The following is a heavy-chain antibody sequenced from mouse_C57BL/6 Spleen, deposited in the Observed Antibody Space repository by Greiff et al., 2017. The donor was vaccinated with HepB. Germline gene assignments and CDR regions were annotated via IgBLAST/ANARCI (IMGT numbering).Heavy chain of an antibody. J-gene: IGHJ4*01. V-gene: IGHV1-64*01. CDR3: ARPLYGNFYAMDY. Sequence: VQLQQPGAELVKPGASVKLSCKASGYTFTSYWMHWVKQRPGQGLEWIGMIHPNSGSTNYNEKFKSKATLTVDKSSSTAYMQLSSLTSEDSAVYYCARPLYGNFYAMDYWGQGTSVTVSS. D-gene: IGHD2-1*01. CDR1: GYTFTSYW. CDR2: IHPNSGST.